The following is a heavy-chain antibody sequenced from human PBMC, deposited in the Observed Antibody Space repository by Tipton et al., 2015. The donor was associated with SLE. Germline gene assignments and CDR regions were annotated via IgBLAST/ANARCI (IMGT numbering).Heavy chain of an antibody. V-gene: IGHV1-46*01. Sequence: QLVQSGAEVKKPGASVKVSCKASGYTFTNYYMHWVRQAPGQGLEWMGIINPSGGSTSYAQKFQGRVTTTRDTSTSTVYMELSSLRSEDTAVYYCAREDSRWGAFDIWGQGTMVTVSS. D-gene: IGHD6-13*01. CDR3: AREDSRWGAFDI. CDR1: GYTFTNYY. CDR2: INPSGGST. J-gene: IGHJ3*02.